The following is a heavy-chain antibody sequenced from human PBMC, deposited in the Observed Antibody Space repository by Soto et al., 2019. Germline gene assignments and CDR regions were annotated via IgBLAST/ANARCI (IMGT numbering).Heavy chain of an antibody. D-gene: IGHD6-6*01. Sequence: SETLFLTCAVYGGSFSGYYWSWIRQPPGKGLEWIGEINHSGSTNYNPSLKSRVTISVDTSKNQFSLKLSSVTAADTAVYYCARGRGGEQLVDYYYCGMDVWGQGTTVTVSS. CDR3: ARGRGGEQLVDYYYCGMDV. CDR1: GGSFSGYY. V-gene: IGHV4-34*01. CDR2: INHSGST. J-gene: IGHJ6*02.